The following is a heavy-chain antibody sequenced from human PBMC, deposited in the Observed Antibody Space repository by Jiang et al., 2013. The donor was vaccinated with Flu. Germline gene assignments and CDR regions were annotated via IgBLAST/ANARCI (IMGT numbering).Heavy chain of an antibody. V-gene: IGHV3-7*03. D-gene: IGHD6-19*01. CDR2: IKQDGSEK. J-gene: IGHJ6*02. CDR3: ARAEVAGTVFLHYYYGMDV. Sequence: QLLESGGGLVQPGGSLRLSCAASGFTFSSYWMSWVRQAPGKGLEWVANIKQDGSEKYYVDSVKGRFTISRDNAKNSLYLQMNSLRAEDTAVYYCARAEVAGTVFLHYYYGMDVWGQGTTVTVSS. CDR1: GFTFSSYW.